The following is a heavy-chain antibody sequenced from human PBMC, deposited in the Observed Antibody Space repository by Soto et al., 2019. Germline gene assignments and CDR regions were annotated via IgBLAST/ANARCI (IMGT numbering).Heavy chain of an antibody. CDR3: VKNRLATAGTFDY. D-gene: IGHD6-19*01. Sequence: GGSLRLSCAASGFTFSNFDMSWVRQAPGKGLEWVSSITGGGDNTDYADSVKGRFTISRDNSRNTLHLQMKSLTAEDTALYYCVKNRLATAGTFDYWGQGTRVTVSS. CDR2: ITGGGDNT. CDR1: GFTFSNFD. J-gene: IGHJ4*02. V-gene: IGHV3-23*01.